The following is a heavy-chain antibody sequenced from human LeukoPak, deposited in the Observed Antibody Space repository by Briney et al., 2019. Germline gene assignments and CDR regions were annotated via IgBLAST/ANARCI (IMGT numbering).Heavy chain of an antibody. CDR2: MKPDGSET. D-gene: IGHD3-10*01. Sequence: PGRSLRLSCAASGYTFGIYWMHWVHQAPGRGLEWVASMKPDGSETNYLDSVKGRFTISRDNAKNSLYLQMNSLRVEDTAIYYCAKARPGDTFDYWGQGTLVTVSS. J-gene: IGHJ4*02. V-gene: IGHV3-7*01. CDR3: AKARPGDTFDY. CDR1: GYTFGIYW.